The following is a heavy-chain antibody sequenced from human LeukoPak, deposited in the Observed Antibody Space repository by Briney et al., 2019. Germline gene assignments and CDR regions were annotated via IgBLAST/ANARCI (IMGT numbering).Heavy chain of an antibody. CDR3: ARGPKGDYYYYYYMEV. CDR1: GFTFSSFD. J-gene: IGHJ6*03. Sequence: GGSLRLSCAASGFTFSSFDMHWVRQPTGQGLEWVSTIGTASDTYYPGSVEDRFTLSRDNAKNSLYLQMNSLRAGDTAVYYCARGPKGDYYYYYYMEVWGKGTTVTVSS. V-gene: IGHV3-13*01. CDR2: IGTASDT.